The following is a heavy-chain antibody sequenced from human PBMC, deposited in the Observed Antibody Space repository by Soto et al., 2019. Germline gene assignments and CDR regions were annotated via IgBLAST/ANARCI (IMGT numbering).Heavy chain of an antibody. CDR3: ARRAVWSSWAGSWFDP. CDR2: IYPGDSDT. V-gene: IGHV5-51*01. Sequence: GESLKISCKGSGYSFTSYRIGWVRQMPGKGLEWMGIIYPGDSDTRYSPSFQGQVTISADKSISTAYLQWSSLKASDTAMYYCARRAVWSSWAGSWFDPWGQGTLVTVSS. J-gene: IGHJ5*02. CDR1: GYSFTSYR. D-gene: IGHD6-13*01.